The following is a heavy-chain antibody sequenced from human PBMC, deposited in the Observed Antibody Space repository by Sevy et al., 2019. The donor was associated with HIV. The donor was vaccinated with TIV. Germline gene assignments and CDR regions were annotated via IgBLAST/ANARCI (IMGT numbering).Heavy chain of an antibody. CDR2: IRNVGSHE. Sequence: GGSLRLSCTASGFTFSNHAMHWVRQGPGKGPEWVAFIRNVGSHEYYADSVKGRFTISRDNSKNTLYLQMNSLRPEDTAVYYCARDRKVLLVVYAIPFDAFDIWGQGTMVTVS. CDR1: GFTFSNHA. D-gene: IGHD2-8*02. V-gene: IGHV3-30*02. CDR3: ARDRKVLLVVYAIPFDAFDI. J-gene: IGHJ3*02.